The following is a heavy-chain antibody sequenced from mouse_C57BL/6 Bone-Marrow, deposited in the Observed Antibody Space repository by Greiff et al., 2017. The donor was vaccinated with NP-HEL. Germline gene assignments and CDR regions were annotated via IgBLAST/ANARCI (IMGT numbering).Heavy chain of an antibody. J-gene: IGHJ4*01. CDR1: GYSITSGYD. D-gene: IGHD3-1*01. Sequence: EVQLQQSGPGMVKPSQSLSLTCTVTGYSITSGYDWHWIRHFPGNKLEWMGYIRSSGSTNYNPSLKSRISITHDTSKNHFFLKLNSVTTEDTATDDCARGYYYAMDDWGQGTSVTVAS. CDR2: IRSSGST. V-gene: IGHV3-1*01. CDR3: ARGYYYAMDD.